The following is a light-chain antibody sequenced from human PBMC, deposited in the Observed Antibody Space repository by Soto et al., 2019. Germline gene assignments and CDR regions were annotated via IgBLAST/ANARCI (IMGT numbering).Light chain of an antibody. Sequence: QSALTQPPSASGSPGQSVTISCTGTSSDVGGYNYVSWYQQYPGKAPQLVIYEVNKRPSGVPDRFSGSKSGNTASLTVFGLQAEDEADDYCSSYVGTKSYVFGTGTKLTVL. CDR1: SSDVGGYNY. CDR3: SSYVGTKSYV. V-gene: IGLV2-8*01. CDR2: EVN. J-gene: IGLJ1*01.